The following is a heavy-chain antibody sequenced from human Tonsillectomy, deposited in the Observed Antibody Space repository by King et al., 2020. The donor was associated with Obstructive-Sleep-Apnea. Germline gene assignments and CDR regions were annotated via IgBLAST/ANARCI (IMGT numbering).Heavy chain of an antibody. CDR1: GFTVSSNY. Sequence: EVQLVESGGGLVQPGGSLRLSCSVSGFTVSSNYMSWVRQAPGKGLEWVSVIYSGGSTYYADSVKGRFTISRDNSKNTRYLQMNSLRAEDPAVYYCARDVAVAARGYWGQGTLVTVSS. CDR3: ARDVAVAARGY. D-gene: IGHD6-19*01. CDR2: IYSGGST. V-gene: IGHV3-66*01. J-gene: IGHJ4*02.